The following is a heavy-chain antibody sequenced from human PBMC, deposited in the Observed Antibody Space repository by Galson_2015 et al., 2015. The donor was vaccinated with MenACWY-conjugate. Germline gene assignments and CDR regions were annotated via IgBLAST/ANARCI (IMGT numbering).Heavy chain of an antibody. CDR1: GITFSDYS. D-gene: IGHD1-7*01. CDR2: ISSRSSTI. V-gene: IGHV3-48*02. CDR3: ASKLELRGYYYYGMDV. J-gene: IGHJ6*02. Sequence: SLRLSFAASGITFSDYSMNWVRQAPGKGLEWVAFISSRSSTIYYADSVKGRFTISRDNAKNSLYLQMNSLRDEDTAVYYCASKLELRGYYYYGMDVWGQGTTVTVSS.